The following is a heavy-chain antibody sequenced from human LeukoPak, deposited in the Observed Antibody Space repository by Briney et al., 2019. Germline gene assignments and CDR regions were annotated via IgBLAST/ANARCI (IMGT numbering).Heavy chain of an antibody. CDR2: IKQDGSEK. CDR3: ARDKIVGATHFDY. Sequence: GGSLRLSCEAYGFTFSDYWMSWVRQAPGKGLEWVANIKQDGSEKYYVDSVKGRFTISRDNAKNSLYLQMNSLRAEDTAVYYCARDKIVGATHFDYWGQGTLVTVSS. D-gene: IGHD1-26*01. V-gene: IGHV3-7*01. J-gene: IGHJ4*02. CDR1: GFTFSDYW.